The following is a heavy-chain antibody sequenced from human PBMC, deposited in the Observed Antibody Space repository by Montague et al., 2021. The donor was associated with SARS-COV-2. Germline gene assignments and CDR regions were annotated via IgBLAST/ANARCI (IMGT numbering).Heavy chain of an antibody. CDR3: ARSGQQLVHPLATLYYYYGMDV. J-gene: IGHJ6*02. CDR1: GFTFSSYW. CDR2: INSDGSST. Sequence: SLRLSCAASGFTFSSYWMHWVRQAPGKGLVWVSRINSDGSSTSYADSVKGRFTISRGNAKNTLYLQMNSLRAEDTAVYYCARSGQQLVHPLATLYYYYGMDVWGQGTTVTVSS. D-gene: IGHD6-13*01. V-gene: IGHV3-74*01.